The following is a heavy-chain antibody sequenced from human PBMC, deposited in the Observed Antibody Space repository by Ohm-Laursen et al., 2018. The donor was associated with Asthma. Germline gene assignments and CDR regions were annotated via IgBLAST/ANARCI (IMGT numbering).Heavy chain of an antibody. D-gene: IGHD3-3*01. CDR2: IYYSGST. V-gene: IGHV4-61*01. Sequence: GTLSLTCTVSGDSISSGNNYWSWVRQHPGKGLEWIGYIYYSGSTNYNPSLKSRVTISVDTSKNQFSLKLSSVTAADTAVYYCARVPYDFWSQDRRYYYGMDVWGQGTTVTVSS. J-gene: IGHJ6*02. CDR3: ARVPYDFWSQDRRYYYGMDV. CDR1: GDSISSGNNY.